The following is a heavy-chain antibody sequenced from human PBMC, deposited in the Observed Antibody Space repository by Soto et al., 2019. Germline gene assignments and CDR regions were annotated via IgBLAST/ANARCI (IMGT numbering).Heavy chain of an antibody. D-gene: IGHD6-13*01. CDR2: LSYDGSNK. CDR3: AKAYSSSWYYYYGMDV. V-gene: IGHV3-30*18. J-gene: IGHJ6*02. Sequence: QVQLVESGGGVVQPGRSLRLSCAASGFTFSSYGMHWVRQAPGKGLEWVAVLSYDGSNKYYADSVKGRFTISRDNSKNTLYLQMNSLRAEDTAVYYCAKAYSSSWYYYYGMDVWGQGTTVTVSS. CDR1: GFTFSSYG.